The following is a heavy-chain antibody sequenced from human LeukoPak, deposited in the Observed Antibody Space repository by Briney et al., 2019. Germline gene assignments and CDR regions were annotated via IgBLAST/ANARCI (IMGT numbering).Heavy chain of an antibody. CDR1: GGSISSGGYS. Sequence: SETLSLTCAVSGGSISSGGYSWSWIRQPPGKGLEWIGYIYHSGSTYYNPSLKSRVTISVDTSKNQFSLKLSSVTAADTAVYYCARGYCSSTSCPKGGMDVWGQGTTVTVSS. CDR3: ARGYCSSTSCPKGGMDV. CDR2: IYHSGST. D-gene: IGHD2-2*01. V-gene: IGHV4-30-2*01. J-gene: IGHJ6*02.